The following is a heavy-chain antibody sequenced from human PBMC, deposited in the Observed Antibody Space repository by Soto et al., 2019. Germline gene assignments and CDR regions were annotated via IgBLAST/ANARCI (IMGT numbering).Heavy chain of an antibody. J-gene: IGHJ4*02. Sequence: ESGGGLVQLGGSLRLSCAASGFTVSSNYMSWVRQAPGKGLEWVSVIYSGGSTYYADSVKGRFTISRDNSKNTLYLQMNSLRAEDTAVYYCARESVVAATSYYFDYWGQGTLVTVSS. CDR1: GFTVSSNY. CDR3: ARESVVAATSYYFDY. V-gene: IGHV3-66*01. D-gene: IGHD2-15*01. CDR2: IYSGGST.